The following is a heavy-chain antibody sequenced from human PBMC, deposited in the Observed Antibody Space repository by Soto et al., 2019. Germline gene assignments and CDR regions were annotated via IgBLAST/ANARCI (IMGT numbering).Heavy chain of an antibody. CDR1: CYTFTSYC. CDR3: ARRYLYSNYDY. V-gene: IGHV1-18*01. D-gene: IGHD4-4*01. J-gene: IGHJ4*02. CDR2: ISGYNGNT. Sequence: SVKTLSRASCYTFTSYCISWMRQAPGQGLKWMGWISGYNGNTNYAQKLQGRVTMATDTSTSTAYMELRSLRSDDTAVYYCARRYLYSNYDYWGQGTLVSVSS.